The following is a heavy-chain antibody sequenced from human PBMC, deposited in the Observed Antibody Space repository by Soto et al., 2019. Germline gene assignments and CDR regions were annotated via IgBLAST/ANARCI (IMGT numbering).Heavy chain of an antibody. D-gene: IGHD2-2*01. J-gene: IGHJ4*02. V-gene: IGHV4-39*01. CDR1: GGSISSSSYY. CDR3: ARGNIVVVPAARGGPNYFDY. Sequence: PSETLSLTCTVSGGSISSSSYYWGWIRQPPGKGLGWIGSIYYSGSTYYNPSLKSRVTISVDTSKNQFSLKLSSVTAADTAVYYCARGNIVVVPAARGGPNYFDYWGQRTLVTVSS. CDR2: IYYSGST.